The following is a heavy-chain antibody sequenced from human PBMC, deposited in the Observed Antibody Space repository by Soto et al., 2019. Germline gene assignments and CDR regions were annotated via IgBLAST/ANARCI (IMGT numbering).Heavy chain of an antibody. Sequence: QVQLVQSGAEVKKPGSSVKVSCKASGGTFSSYAISWVRQAPGQGLEWMGGIIPIFGTANYAQKFQGRVTITADESTSTAYMELSSLRSEDMAVYYCARSPPYGDYVFGNFDYWGQGTLVTVSS. CDR1: GGTFSSYA. V-gene: IGHV1-69*01. D-gene: IGHD4-17*01. J-gene: IGHJ4*02. CDR3: ARSPPYGDYVFGNFDY. CDR2: IIPIFGTA.